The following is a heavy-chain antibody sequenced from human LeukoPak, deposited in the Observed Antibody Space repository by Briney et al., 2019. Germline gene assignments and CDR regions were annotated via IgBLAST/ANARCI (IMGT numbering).Heavy chain of an antibody. Sequence: GASVKVSCKASGGTFSSYAISWVRQAPGQGLEWMGGIIPIFGTANYAQKFQGRVTITADKSTSTAYMELSSLRSEDTAVYYCARDIAPSRDFWSGSPDYWGQGTLVTVSS. D-gene: IGHD3-3*01. J-gene: IGHJ4*02. CDR3: ARDIAPSRDFWSGSPDY. V-gene: IGHV1-69*06. CDR2: IIPIFGTA. CDR1: GGTFSSYA.